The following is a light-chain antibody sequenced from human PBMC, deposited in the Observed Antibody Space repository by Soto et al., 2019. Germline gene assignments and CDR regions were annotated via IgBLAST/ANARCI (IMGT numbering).Light chain of an antibody. CDR2: GAS. CDR1: QSVWSN. J-gene: IGKJ1*01. CDR3: QQYDNWPPG. Sequence: EIVMTQSPATLSVSPGEGATVSCRASQSVWSNVAWYQQKPGQAPRVLIYGASTRATGVPARFSGSGSGTDFTLTITSLQSEDFAVYFCQQYDNWPPGFGQGTKVEIK. V-gene: IGKV3-15*01.